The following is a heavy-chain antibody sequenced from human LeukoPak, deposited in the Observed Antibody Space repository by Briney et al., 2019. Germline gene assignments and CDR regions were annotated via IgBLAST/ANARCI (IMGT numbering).Heavy chain of an antibody. CDR2: ISAYNGNT. D-gene: IGHD2-2*01. V-gene: IGHV1-18*01. J-gene: IGHJ6*02. CDR1: GYTFSSYG. Sequence: ASVKVCCKASGYTFSSYGISWVRQAPGQGLEWMGWISAYNGNTNYAQKLQGRVTMTTDTSTSTAYMELRSLRSDDTAVYYCARDSVVPAAVYYYYGMDVWGQGTAVTVSS. CDR3: ARDSVVPAAVYYYYGMDV.